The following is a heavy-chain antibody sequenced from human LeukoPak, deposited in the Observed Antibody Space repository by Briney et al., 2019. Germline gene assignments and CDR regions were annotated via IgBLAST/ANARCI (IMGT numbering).Heavy chain of an antibody. Sequence: NSSETLSLTCTVSGGSISSYYWSWIRQPPWKGLEWIGYIYYSGSTNYNPSLKSRVTISVDTSKNQFSLKLSSVTAADTAVYYCARPRSGYDLGVFDYWGQGTLVTVSS. CDR3: ARPRSGYDLGVFDY. CDR1: GGSISSYY. J-gene: IGHJ4*02. CDR2: IYYSGST. V-gene: IGHV4-59*01. D-gene: IGHD5-12*01.